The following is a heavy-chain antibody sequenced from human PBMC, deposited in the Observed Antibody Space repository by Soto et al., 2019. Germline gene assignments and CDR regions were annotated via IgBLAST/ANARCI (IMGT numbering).Heavy chain of an antibody. Sequence: QGQLVQSGAEVKKPGSLVKVSCKASGGTFSRDTISWVRQAPGQGLEWMGGIIPKFGRPNYAQSFQGRVTITADESTSTSYLELSSLRSEDTAVYYCARLDGSGSLSDYWGQGTLVTVSS. V-gene: IGHV1-69*01. CDR2: IIPKFGRP. CDR3: ARLDGSGSLSDY. D-gene: IGHD3-10*01. J-gene: IGHJ4*02. CDR1: GGTFSRDT.